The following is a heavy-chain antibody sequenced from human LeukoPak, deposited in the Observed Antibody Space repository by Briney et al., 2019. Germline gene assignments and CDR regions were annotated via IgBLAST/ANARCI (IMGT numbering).Heavy chain of an antibody. CDR3: ARDSRLGSGSYRDFDY. V-gene: IGHV1-2*06. CDR2: INPNSGGT. D-gene: IGHD3-10*01. J-gene: IGHJ4*02. Sequence: GASVKVSCKASGHTFTRYYIHWVRQAPGQGLEWMGRINPNSGGTNYAQKFQGRVTMTRDTSISTAYMELSRLRSDDTAVYYCARDSRLGSGSYRDFDYWGQGTLVTVSS. CDR1: GHTFTRYY.